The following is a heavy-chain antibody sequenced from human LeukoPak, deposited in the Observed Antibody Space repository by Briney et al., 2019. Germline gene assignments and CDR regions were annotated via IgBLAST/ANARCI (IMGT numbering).Heavy chain of an antibody. CDR2: ISSSSSYI. D-gene: IGHD2/OR15-2a*01. CDR3: ARDWFHAIDY. J-gene: IGHJ4*02. V-gene: IGHV3-21*01. Sequence: GGSLRLSCAASEFTFSSYSMNWVRQAPGKGLEWVSSISSSSSYIYYADSVKGRFTISRDNAKNTLYLQMNSLRAEDTAVYYCARDWFHAIDYWGQGTLVTVSS. CDR1: EFTFSSYS.